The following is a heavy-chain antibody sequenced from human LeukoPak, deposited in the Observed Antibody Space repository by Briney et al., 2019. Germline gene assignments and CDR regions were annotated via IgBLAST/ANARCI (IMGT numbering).Heavy chain of an antibody. CDR1: GITLSNYW. Sequence: GGSLRLSCTASGITLSNYWMHWVRQAPGKGPVWVSGIKTDGSFTTYADSVRGRFTISRDNAKNTLYLQMNSLRAEDTAMYFCAKGPNYFDSWGQGTLVTVSS. CDR3: AKGPNYFDS. V-gene: IGHV3-74*01. CDR2: IKTDGSFT. J-gene: IGHJ4*02.